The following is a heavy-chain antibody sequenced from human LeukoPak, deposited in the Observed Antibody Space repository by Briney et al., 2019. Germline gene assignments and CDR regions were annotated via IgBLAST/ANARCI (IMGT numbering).Heavy chain of an antibody. V-gene: IGHV1-24*01. CDR1: GYTLTELS. CDR3: AMAAMVRGVIPWFDP. D-gene: IGHD3-10*01. Sequence: ASVKVSCKVSGYTLTELSMHWVRQAPGKGLEWMGGFDPEDGETIYAQKFQGRVTMTEDTSTDTAYMELSSLRSEDTAVYYCAMAAMVRGVIPWFDPWGQRTLVTVSS. CDR2: FDPEDGET. J-gene: IGHJ5*02.